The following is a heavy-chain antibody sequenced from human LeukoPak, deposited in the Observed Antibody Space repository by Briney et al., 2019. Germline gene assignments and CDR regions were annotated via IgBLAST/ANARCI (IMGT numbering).Heavy chain of an antibody. V-gene: IGHV4-39*01. CDR3: ASPVAVSRVDY. J-gene: IGHJ4*02. D-gene: IGHD6-19*01. CDR2: IYCSGSH. Sequence: SETLSLTCTVSGGSISSSSYYWGWIRQPPGKGLEWIGSIYCSGSHYYNPSLKSRVTISVDTSKNQFSLKLSSVTAADTAVYYCASPVAVSRVDYWGQGTLVTVSS. CDR1: GGSISSSSYY.